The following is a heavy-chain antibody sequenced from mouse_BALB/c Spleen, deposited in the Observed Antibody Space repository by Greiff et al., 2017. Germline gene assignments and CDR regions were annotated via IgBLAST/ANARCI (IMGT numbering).Heavy chain of an antibody. CDR1: GFSLTSYG. V-gene: IGHV2-9*02. Sequence: VMLVESGPGLVAPSQSLSITCTVSGFSLTSYGVHWVRQPPGKGLEWLGVIWAGGSTNYNSALMSRLSISKDNSKSQVFLKMNSLQTDDTAMYYCARDEYGNYPAWFAYWGQGTLVTVSA. D-gene: IGHD2-1*01. CDR3: ARDEYGNYPAWFAY. CDR2: IWAGGST. J-gene: IGHJ3*01.